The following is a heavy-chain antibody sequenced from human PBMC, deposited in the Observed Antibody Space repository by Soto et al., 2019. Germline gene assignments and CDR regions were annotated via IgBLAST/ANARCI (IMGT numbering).Heavy chain of an antibody. CDR1: GFTFSIYG. Sequence: GSLRLSCSASGFTFSIYGMHLVLQAPGKGLEWVAVISFDGTNEDHADSVKGRFTISRDNSKNTLYLQMNSLRADDTAVYYCAKSRDYYYDMNVWGQGTTVTVSS. CDR3: AKSRDYYYDMNV. V-gene: IGHV3-30*18. D-gene: IGHD2-2*01. J-gene: IGHJ6*02. CDR2: ISFDGTNE.